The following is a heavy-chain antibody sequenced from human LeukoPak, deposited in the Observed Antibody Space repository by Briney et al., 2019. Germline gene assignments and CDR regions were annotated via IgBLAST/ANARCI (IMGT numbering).Heavy chain of an antibody. Sequence: GGSLRLSCAASGFTFSDYYMSWIRQAPGKGLEWVSYIGGSGTTIFYAHSVKGRFTIPRDNAKNSLYLQMNSLRAEDTAVYYCARFAGSGSYYIDYWGQGTLITVSS. D-gene: IGHD3-10*01. CDR2: IGGSGTTI. CDR3: ARFAGSGSYYIDY. CDR1: GFTFSDYY. V-gene: IGHV3-11*01. J-gene: IGHJ4*02.